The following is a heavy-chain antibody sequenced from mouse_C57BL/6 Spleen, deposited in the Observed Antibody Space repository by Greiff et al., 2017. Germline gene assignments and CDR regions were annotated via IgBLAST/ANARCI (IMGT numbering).Heavy chain of an antibody. CDR3: ASGDGAIGFGC. D-gene: IGHD2-3*01. J-gene: IGHJ3*01. CDR2: IYPGNGNT. Sequence: EVQLEQSGAELVRPGASVKLSCTASGYTFKNTCMNWVKQRPEQGLEWIGRIYPGNGNTKYDAKFPGKATLTADQSSSTAYLPLSSLTSEDTAVYSCASGDGAIGFGCRGQGTPVTV. V-gene: IGHV14-3*01. CDR1: GYTFKNTC.